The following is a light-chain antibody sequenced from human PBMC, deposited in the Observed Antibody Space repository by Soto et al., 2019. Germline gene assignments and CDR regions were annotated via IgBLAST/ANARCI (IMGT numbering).Light chain of an antibody. CDR3: QQYNNWPWT. Sequence: IVLTQSPDTLSLSPGERATLSFRASQSVSSNYLAWYQQKPGQAPRLLIYGASKRATGFPARFSGSGSGTDFTLTISSLQSEDFAVYYCQQYNNWPWTFGQGTKVDIK. CDR2: GAS. CDR1: QSVSSN. V-gene: IGKV3-15*01. J-gene: IGKJ1*01.